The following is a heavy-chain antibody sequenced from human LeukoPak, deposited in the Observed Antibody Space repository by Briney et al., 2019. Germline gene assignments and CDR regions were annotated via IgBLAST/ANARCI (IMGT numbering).Heavy chain of an antibody. D-gene: IGHD5-18*01. Sequence: PGGSLRLSCAASGFTFSSYGMSWVRQAPGKGLEWVSAISGSGGSTYYADSVKGRFTISRDNSKNTLYLQMNSLRAEDTAVYYCAKDLVEQLWSYVASSYWGQGTLVTVSS. V-gene: IGHV3-23*01. CDR3: AKDLVEQLWSYVASSY. J-gene: IGHJ4*02. CDR2: ISGSGGST. CDR1: GFTFSSYG.